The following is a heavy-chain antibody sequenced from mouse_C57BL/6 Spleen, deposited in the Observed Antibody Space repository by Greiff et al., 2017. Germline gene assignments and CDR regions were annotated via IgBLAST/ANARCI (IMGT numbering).Heavy chain of an antibody. V-gene: IGHV1-55*01. CDR3: ARGIYYYGSLYYFDY. CDR2: IYPGSGST. D-gene: IGHD1-1*01. CDR1: GYTFTSYW. J-gene: IGHJ2*01. Sequence: VQLQQPGAELVKPGASVKMSCKASGYTFTSYWITWVKQRPGQGLEWIGDIYPGSGSTNYNEKFKGKATLTVDTSSSTAYMQLISLTSEDSAVYYCARGIYYYGSLYYFDYWGQGTTLTVAS.